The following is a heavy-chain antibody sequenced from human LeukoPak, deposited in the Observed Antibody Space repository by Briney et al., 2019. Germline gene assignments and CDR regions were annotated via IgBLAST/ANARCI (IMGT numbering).Heavy chain of an antibody. CDR2: IYYSGST. J-gene: IGHJ5*02. D-gene: IGHD3-3*01. CDR1: GGSISSYY. V-gene: IGHV4-59*01. Sequence: PSETLSLTCTVSGGSISSYYWSWIRQPPGKGLEWIGYIYYSGSTNYNPSLKSRVTISVDTSKNQFSLKLSSVTAADTAVNYCARGLRDFWSGYYSESFWFDPWGQGTLVTVSS. CDR3: ARGLRDFWSGYYSESFWFDP.